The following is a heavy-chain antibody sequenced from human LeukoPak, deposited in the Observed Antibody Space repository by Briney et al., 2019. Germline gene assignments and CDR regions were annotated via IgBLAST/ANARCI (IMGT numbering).Heavy chain of an antibody. J-gene: IGHJ4*02. CDR1: GGSFSGYY. D-gene: IGHD6-19*01. V-gene: IGHV4-34*01. CDR2: INHSGST. CDR3: ARAVAGTGNFDY. Sequence: SETLSLTCAVYGGSFSGYYWSWIRQPPGKGLEWIGEINHSGSTNYNQSLKSRVTISVDTSKNQFSLKLSSVTAADTAVYYCARAVAGTGNFDYWGQGTLVTVSS.